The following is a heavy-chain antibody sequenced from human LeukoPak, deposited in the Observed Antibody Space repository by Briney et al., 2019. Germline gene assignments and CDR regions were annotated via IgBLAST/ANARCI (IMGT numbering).Heavy chain of an antibody. D-gene: IGHD6-13*01. V-gene: IGHV3-30-3*01. CDR3: ARVFPFSRIAAAGTGDY. CDR2: ISYDGSNK. CDR1: GLTFSSYA. J-gene: IGHJ4*02. Sequence: GGSLRLSCAASGLTFSSYAMHWVRQAPGKGLEWVAVISYDGSNKYYADSVKGRFTISRDNSKNTLYLQMNSLRAEDTAVYYCARVFPFSRIAAAGTGDYWGQGTLVTVSS.